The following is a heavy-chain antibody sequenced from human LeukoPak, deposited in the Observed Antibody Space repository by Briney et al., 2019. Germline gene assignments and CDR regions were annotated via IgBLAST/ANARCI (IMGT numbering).Heavy chain of an antibody. J-gene: IGHJ6*02. CDR1: GYTFTSYY. CDR3: ARHSSSSVYYYGMDV. Sequence: GASVKVSCKASGYTFTSYYMHWVRQAPGQGLEWMGIINPSGGSTSYAQKFQGRVTMTRDTSTSTVYMELSSLRSEDTAVYYCARHSSSSVYYYGMDVWGQGTTVTVSS. D-gene: IGHD6-6*01. V-gene: IGHV1-46*03. CDR2: INPSGGST.